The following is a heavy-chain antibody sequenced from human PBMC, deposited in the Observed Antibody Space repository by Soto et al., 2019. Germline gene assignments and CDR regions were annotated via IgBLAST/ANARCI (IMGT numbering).Heavy chain of an antibody. CDR3: ARGDQFGFGVDY. CDR2: MIPDSGRT. Sequence: RPSVKVSCKASGYTFTNHDINWVRQVPGQGLEWMGWMIPDSGRTGYAQKFQGRVTMTRNTSTSTAYMELSSLRNEDTAVYYCARGDQFGFGVDYWG. J-gene: IGHJ4*01. CDR1: GYTFTNHD. D-gene: IGHD3-10*01. V-gene: IGHV1-8*01.